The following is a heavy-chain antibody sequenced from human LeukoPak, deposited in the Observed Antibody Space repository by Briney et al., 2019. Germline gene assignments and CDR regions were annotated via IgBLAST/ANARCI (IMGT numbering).Heavy chain of an antibody. CDR2: ISSSSTTI. J-gene: IGHJ4*02. Sequence: GGSLRLSCAASGFTFSSYSMNWVRQAPGKGLEWVSYISSSSTTIYYADSVKGRFTISRDNAKNSVYLQMNSLRVEDMALYYCARKSQLGSYFDYWGQGNLVTVSS. D-gene: IGHD6-13*01. CDR1: GFTFSSYS. V-gene: IGHV3-48*01. CDR3: ARKSQLGSYFDY.